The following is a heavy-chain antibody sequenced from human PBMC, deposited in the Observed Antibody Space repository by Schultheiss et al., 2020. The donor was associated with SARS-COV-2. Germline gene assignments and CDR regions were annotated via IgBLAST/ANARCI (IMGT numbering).Heavy chain of an antibody. CDR1: GFTFSSYS. CDR2: ISSSSSYI. V-gene: IGHV3-21*01. D-gene: IGHD2-2*02. J-gene: IGHJ6*02. Sequence: GGSLRLSCAASGFTFSSYSMNWVRQAPGKGLEWVSSISSSSSYIYYADSVKGRFTTSRDTSKNTLYLQMNSLRAEDTGVYYCARGKMTCSSTSCYTDTENGMDVWGQGTTVTVSS. CDR3: ARGKMTCSSTSCYTDTENGMDV.